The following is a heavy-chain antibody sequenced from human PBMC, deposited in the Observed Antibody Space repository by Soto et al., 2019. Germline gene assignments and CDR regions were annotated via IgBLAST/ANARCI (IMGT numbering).Heavy chain of an antibody. J-gene: IGHJ4*03. Sequence: SVKVSFKASGGTLSSFINYPINWVRQAPGQGLEWMGGIVPNVGTVNYAQKFQGRVTVTADKSTGTAYMELSSLRSEDTALYYCARRDTSGFLRYFDNWGQGTLVTVSS. CDR2: IVPNVGTV. CDR3: ARRDTSGFLRYFDN. CDR1: GGTLSSFINYP. V-gene: IGHV1-69*06. D-gene: IGHD3-3*01.